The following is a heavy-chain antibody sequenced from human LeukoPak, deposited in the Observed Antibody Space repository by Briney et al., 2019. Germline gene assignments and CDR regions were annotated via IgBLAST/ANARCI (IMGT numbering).Heavy chain of an antibody. V-gene: IGHV3-66*01. CDR2: IYSGGTT. CDR1: GVTVTSTY. J-gene: IGHJ6*02. D-gene: IGHD1-26*01. Sequence: PGGSLRLSCAASGVTVTSTYTNWVRQAPGKGLEWVSVIYSGGTTIYADSVKGRFTISRDSSKNTLYLQMNSLRAEDTAVYYCASDPVGAIGYGMDVWGQGTTVTVSS. CDR3: ASDPVGAIGYGMDV.